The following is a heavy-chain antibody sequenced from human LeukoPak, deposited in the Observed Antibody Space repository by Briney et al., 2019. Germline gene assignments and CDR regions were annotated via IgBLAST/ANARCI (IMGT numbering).Heavy chain of an antibody. CDR1: GGSFSGYY. J-gene: IGHJ4*02. CDR3: ARRGGSSWMDLSLYYFDY. Sequence: SETLSLTCAVYGGSFSGYYWSWIRQSPGKGLEWIGEINHSGSTNYNPSLKSRVTISVDTSKNQFSLKLSSVTAADTAVYYCARRGGSSWMDLSLYYFDYWGQGTLVTVSS. CDR2: INHSGST. V-gene: IGHV4-34*01. D-gene: IGHD6-13*01.